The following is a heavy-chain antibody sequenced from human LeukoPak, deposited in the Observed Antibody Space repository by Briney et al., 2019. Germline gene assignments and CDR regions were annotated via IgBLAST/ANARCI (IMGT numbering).Heavy chain of an antibody. CDR3: ARVQSNYFGR. CDR2: ISYSGSN. J-gene: IGHJ4*02. V-gene: IGHV4-59*01. CDR1: GGSISNY. Sequence: SETLSLTCTVSGGSISNYWSWIRQPPGKGLEWIGYISYSGSNNYNPSLKSRVTISADTSKNQFSLKLTSVTAADTAVYYCARVQSNYFGRWGQGTLVTVSS.